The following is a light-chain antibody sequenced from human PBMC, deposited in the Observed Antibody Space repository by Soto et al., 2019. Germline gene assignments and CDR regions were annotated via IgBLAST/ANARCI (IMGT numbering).Light chain of an antibody. CDR3: SSFSTSTPDV. Sequence: QSALTQPPSVSGSPGQSVAISCTGTSSDVGSYNRVSWYQQPPGTAPKLIIFEVSNRPSGVPDRFSGSKSGNTASLTISGLQAEDEANYYCSSFSTSTPDVFGTGTKLTVL. V-gene: IGLV2-18*02. CDR1: SSDVGSYNR. CDR2: EVS. J-gene: IGLJ1*01.